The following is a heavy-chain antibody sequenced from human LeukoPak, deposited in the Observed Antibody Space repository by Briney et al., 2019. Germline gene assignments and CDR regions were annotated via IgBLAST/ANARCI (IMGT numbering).Heavy chain of an antibody. D-gene: IGHD3-22*01. Sequence: ASVKVSCKASGYTFTSYGISWVRQAPGQGLEWMGGIIPIFGTANYAQKFQGRVTITADESTSTVYMELSSLRSEDTAVYYCAREHDSSGSYYFDYWGQGTLVTVSS. CDR3: AREHDSSGSYYFDY. CDR2: IIPIFGTA. CDR1: GYTFTSYG. V-gene: IGHV1-69*13. J-gene: IGHJ4*02.